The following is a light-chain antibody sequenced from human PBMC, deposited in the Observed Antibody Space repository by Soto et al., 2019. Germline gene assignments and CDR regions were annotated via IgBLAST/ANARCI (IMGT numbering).Light chain of an antibody. Sequence: VVMTQSPLSLPVTLGQPASISCRSSQSLVYSDGDTYLNWFQQRPGQSPRRLIYKVSNRDSGVPDRFSGSGSGTHFTLTITSLQAEDVAVYYCQQYYSSPPTFGQGTKVDIK. V-gene: IGKV2-30*01. CDR2: KVS. CDR1: QSLVYSDGDTY. CDR3: QQYYSSPPT. J-gene: IGKJ1*01.